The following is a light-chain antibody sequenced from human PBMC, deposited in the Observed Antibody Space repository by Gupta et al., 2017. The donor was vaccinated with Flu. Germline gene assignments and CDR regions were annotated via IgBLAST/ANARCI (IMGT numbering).Light chain of an antibody. V-gene: IGKV1-39*01. J-gene: IGKJ1*01. CDR1: QSISIY. Sequence: PSSLSASVGDRVTLTCRSSQSISIYVNWYQHKPGRAPKPLIYLASNLESGVPPRFSCSGSGTDFSLTISGFQPEDFATYYCQQSYSAPWTFGQGTEVTIK. CDR2: LAS. CDR3: QQSYSAPWT.